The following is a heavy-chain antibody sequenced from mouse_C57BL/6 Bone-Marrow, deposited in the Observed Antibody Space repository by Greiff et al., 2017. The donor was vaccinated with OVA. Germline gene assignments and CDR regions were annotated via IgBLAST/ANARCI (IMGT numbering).Heavy chain of an antibody. V-gene: IGHV1-64*01. J-gene: IGHJ1*03. CDR1: GYTFTSYW. D-gene: IGHD2-4*01. Sequence: QVQLQQPGAELVKPGASVKLSCKASGYTFTSYWMHWVKQRPGQGLEWIGMIPPNSGSTNYNEKFKSKATLTVDKSSSTAYMQLSSLTSEDSAVYYCARYYDYDWYFDVWGTGTTVTVSS. CDR2: IPPNSGST. CDR3: ARYYDYDWYFDV.